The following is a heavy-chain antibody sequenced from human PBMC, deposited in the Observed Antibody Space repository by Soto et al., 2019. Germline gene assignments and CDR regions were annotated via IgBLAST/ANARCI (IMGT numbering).Heavy chain of an antibody. V-gene: IGHV3-15*01. Sequence: EVQLVESGGGLVKPGGSLRLSCAASGFTFSNAWLTWVRQGPGKGLEWVGRVKSKTDGATIDYAAPVKDRCTISRDDSTNTVNLHMNSLTTQYTAVYYCNGPYSGSSMRFDYGGQGTQVTVSS. J-gene: IGHJ4*02. D-gene: IGHD5-12*01. CDR3: NGPYSGSSMRFDY. CDR1: GFTFSNAW. CDR2: VKSKTDGATI.